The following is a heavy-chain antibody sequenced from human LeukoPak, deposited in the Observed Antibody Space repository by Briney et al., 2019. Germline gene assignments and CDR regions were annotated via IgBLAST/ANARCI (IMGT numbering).Heavy chain of an antibody. Sequence: ETLSLTCAVYGGSFSGYYWSWIRQPPGKGLEWIGEINHSGSTNYNPSLKSRVTISVDTSKNQFSLKLSSVTAADTAVYYCARAYSSGFIEYWGQGTLVTVSS. J-gene: IGHJ4*02. CDR3: ARAYSSGFIEY. D-gene: IGHD6-19*01. CDR2: INHSGST. V-gene: IGHV4-34*01. CDR1: GGSFSGYY.